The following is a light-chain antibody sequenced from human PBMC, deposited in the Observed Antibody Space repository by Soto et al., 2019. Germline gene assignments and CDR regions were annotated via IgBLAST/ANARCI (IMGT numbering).Light chain of an antibody. V-gene: IGKV3-15*01. CDR2: GAS. J-gene: IGKJ1*01. Sequence: EIVMTQSPATLSVSPGERATVSCGARQSVSSNLAWYQQKPGQAPRLLIYGASTRATGIPARFSGSGSGTEFTLTISSLQSEDFAVYYCQQYNNWPPTFGQGTKVDI. CDR1: QSVSSN. CDR3: QQYNNWPPT.